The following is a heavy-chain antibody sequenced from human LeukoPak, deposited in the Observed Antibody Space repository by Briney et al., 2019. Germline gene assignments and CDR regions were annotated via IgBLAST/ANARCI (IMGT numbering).Heavy chain of an antibody. CDR2: IYHTGST. CDR3: AREYYTGSGFDP. J-gene: IGHJ5*02. V-gene: IGHV4-39*07. D-gene: IGHD2-8*02. Sequence: SETLSLTCNVSGASISSGNYYWGWIRQSPEKDLEWVGSIYHTGSTYYNPSLTSRLSISIDTSKNQFSLKLRIVTAADTAVYYCAREYYTGSGFDPRGQGILVTVSS. CDR1: GASISSGNYY.